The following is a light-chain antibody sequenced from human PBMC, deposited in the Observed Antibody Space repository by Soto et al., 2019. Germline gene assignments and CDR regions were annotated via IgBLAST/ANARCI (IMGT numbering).Light chain of an antibody. Sequence: QSVLTQPPSVSGAPGQKVTISCTGSSSNIGAGYDVHWYQQLPGTAPKLLLYGNNNRPSGVPDRFSGSKSGTSASLAITGLQTEDEADYYCQSDDTSLDALYVVGTGTKLAVL. CDR1: SSNIGAGYD. J-gene: IGLJ1*01. V-gene: IGLV1-40*01. CDR2: GNN. CDR3: QSDDTSLDALYV.